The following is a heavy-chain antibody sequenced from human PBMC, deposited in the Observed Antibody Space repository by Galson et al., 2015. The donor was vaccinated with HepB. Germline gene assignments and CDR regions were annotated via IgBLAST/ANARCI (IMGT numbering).Heavy chain of an antibody. D-gene: IGHD1-26*01. CDR2: INDRGAST. CDR3: ARDFRRWEGGY. Sequence: SLRLSCAASGFTFSNYAMSWVRQAPGRGLEWVSGINDRGASTYYADSVKGRFTISRDNSKNMLYLEMNSLRVEDTAVYYCARDFRRWEGGYWGQGTLVTVSS. CDR1: GFTFSNYA. V-gene: IGHV3-23*01. J-gene: IGHJ4*02.